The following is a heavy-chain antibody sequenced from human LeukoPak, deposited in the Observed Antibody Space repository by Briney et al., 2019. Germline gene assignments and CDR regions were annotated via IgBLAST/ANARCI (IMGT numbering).Heavy chain of an antibody. V-gene: IGHV3-74*01. D-gene: IGHD2-15*01. CDR1: GFTLSTYW. CDR3: ARGNKWSFDS. J-gene: IGHJ4*02. CDR2: INSDGSAT. Sequence: QPGESLRLSCVASGFTLSTYWMHWVRQAPGKGLVGVSRINSDGSATSYADSVMVRFTISRDSAKNTLYLQMNSLRPEDTAVYYCARGNKWSFDSWGQGALVTVSS.